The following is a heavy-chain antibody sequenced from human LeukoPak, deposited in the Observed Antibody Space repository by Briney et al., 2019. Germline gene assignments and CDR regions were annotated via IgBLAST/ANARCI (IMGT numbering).Heavy chain of an antibody. Sequence: GGSLRLSCAASGFTFSSYSMHWVRQAPGKGLGWVAVISYDGSHKYYGDSVKGRFTISRDNSKNTLYLQINSLRAEDTAMYYCARDRGERGLHRYYFDYWGQGTLVTVSS. CDR1: GFTFSSYS. CDR2: ISYDGSHK. J-gene: IGHJ4*02. V-gene: IGHV3-30-3*01. CDR3: ARDRGERGLHRYYFDY. D-gene: IGHD1-26*01.